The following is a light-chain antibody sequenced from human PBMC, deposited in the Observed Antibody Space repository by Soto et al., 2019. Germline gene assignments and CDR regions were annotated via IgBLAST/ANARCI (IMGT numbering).Light chain of an antibody. CDR2: AAS. CDR1: QSISSY. J-gene: IGKJ1*01. CDR3: QQSYSTLWT. Sequence: DIQMTQSPSSLSASVGDRVTITCRASQSISSYLNWYQQKPGKAPKLLIYAASSLQSGVPSRFSGSGSGTDLTLTISSLQPEDFATYYCQQSYSTLWTFGQGTKVDI. V-gene: IGKV1-39*01.